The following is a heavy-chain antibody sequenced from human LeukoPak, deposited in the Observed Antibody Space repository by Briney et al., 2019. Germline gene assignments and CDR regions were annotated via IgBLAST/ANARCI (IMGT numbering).Heavy chain of an antibody. D-gene: IGHD1-7*01. CDR3: AKCSETGTTRWFDP. CDR1: GYTFTSYS. Sequence: ASVKVSCKASGYTFTSYSISWVRQAPGQGLEWMGLINPSGTTTYAQNFQGRVTMTRDTSASTAYMELSSLRSDDTAVYYCAKCSETGTTRWFDPWGQGTLVTVSS. CDR2: INPSGTT. V-gene: IGHV1-18*01. J-gene: IGHJ5*02.